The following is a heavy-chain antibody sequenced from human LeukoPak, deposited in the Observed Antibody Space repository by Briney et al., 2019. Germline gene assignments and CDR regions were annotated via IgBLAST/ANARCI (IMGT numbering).Heavy chain of an antibody. CDR2: ISYDGSNK. CDR3: ASADSSGYIPILQGGIDY. V-gene: IGHV3-30*01. CDR1: GFTFSSYA. D-gene: IGHD3-22*01. J-gene: IGHJ4*02. Sequence: GRSLRLSCAASGFTFSSYAMHWVRQAPGKGLEWVAVISYDGSNKYYADSVKGRFTISRDNSKNTLYLQMNSLRAEDTAVYYCASADSSGYIPILQGGIDYWGQGTLVTVSS.